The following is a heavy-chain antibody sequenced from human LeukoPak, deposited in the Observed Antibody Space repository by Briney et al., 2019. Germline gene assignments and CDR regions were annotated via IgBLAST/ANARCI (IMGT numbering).Heavy chain of an antibody. J-gene: IGHJ5*02. CDR3: ARVPVKRYYYDSSGYYWQP. V-gene: IGHV1-69*04. D-gene: IGHD3-22*01. CDR1: GGTFSSYA. CDR2: IIPILGIA. Sequence: ASVKVSCKASGGTFSSYAISWVRQAPGQGLEWMGRIIPILGIANYAQKFQGRVTITADKSTSTAYMELSSLRSEDTAVYYCARVPVKRYYYDSSGYYWQPWGQGTLVTVSS.